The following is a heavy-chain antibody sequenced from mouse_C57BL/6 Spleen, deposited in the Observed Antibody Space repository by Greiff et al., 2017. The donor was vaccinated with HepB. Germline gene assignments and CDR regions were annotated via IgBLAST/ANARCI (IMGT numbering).Heavy chain of an antibody. Sequence: QVQLQQPGAELVRPGSSVKLSCKASGYTFTSYWMDWVKQRPGQGLEWIGNIYPSDSETHYNQKFKDKATLTVDKSSSTAYMQLSSLTSEDSAVYYCAIKLGLIIGYWGQGTTLTVAS. CDR3: AIKLGLIIGY. J-gene: IGHJ2*01. D-gene: IGHD4-1*01. V-gene: IGHV1-61*01. CDR1: GYTFTSYW. CDR2: IYPSDSET.